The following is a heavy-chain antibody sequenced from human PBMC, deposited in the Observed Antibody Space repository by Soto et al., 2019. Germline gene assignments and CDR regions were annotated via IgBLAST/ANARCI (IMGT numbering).Heavy chain of an antibody. Sequence: SQTLSLTCAISGDSVASNSAAWNWIRQSPSRGLEWLGRTYYRSKWYNDYAVSVKSRITINPDTSKNQFSLQLNSVTPEDTAVYYCARYYDSSGYNFQYYYYGTDVWCPGPTRTVSS. J-gene: IGHJ6*02. CDR2: TYYRSKWYN. CDR1: GDSVASNSAA. D-gene: IGHD3-22*01. CDR3: ARYYDSSGYNFQYYYYGTDV. V-gene: IGHV6-1*01.